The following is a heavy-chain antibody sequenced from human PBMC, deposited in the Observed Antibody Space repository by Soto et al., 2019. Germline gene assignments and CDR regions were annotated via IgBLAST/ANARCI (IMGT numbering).Heavy chain of an antibody. CDR2: IYYRGTT. D-gene: IGHD5-18*01. CDR3: TRVATAVPS. CDR1: NGSLNFYY. J-gene: IGHJ5*02. Sequence: SETLSLTCNVPNGSLNFYYCSWIRQPPGKELEWIGNIYYRGTTNYNPSLQGRVTMSIDTSKNQFSLMLTSVTAADTAVYYCTRVATAVPSWGRGVLVTVSS. V-gene: IGHV4-59*12.